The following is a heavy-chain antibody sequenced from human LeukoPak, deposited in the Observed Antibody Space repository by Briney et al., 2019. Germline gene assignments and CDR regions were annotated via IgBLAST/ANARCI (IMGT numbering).Heavy chain of an antibody. CDR3: ATDFGGGWFDP. J-gene: IGHJ5*02. D-gene: IGHD2-15*01. Sequence: APVKVSCKVSGYTLTELSMHWVRQAPGKGLEWMGGFDPEDGETIYAQKFQGRVTMTEDTSTDTAYMELSSLRSEHTAVYYCATDFGGGWFDPWGQGTLVTVSS. CDR1: GYTLTELS. V-gene: IGHV1-24*01. CDR2: FDPEDGET.